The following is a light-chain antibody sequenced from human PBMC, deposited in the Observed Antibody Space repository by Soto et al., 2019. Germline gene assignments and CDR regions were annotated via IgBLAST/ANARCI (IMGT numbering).Light chain of an antibody. J-gene: IGKJ4*01. CDR3: QQGGNSPRVT. Sequence: IVLTQSPGTLSLSPGERATLSCRASDSVSISYLAWYQQRSGQPPRLLIYGTSTRATGIPGRFSGSGSGTDFTITISRLEPEDSAVYFCQQGGNSPRVTFGGGTKVEI. CDR2: GTS. V-gene: IGKV3-20*01. CDR1: DSVSISY.